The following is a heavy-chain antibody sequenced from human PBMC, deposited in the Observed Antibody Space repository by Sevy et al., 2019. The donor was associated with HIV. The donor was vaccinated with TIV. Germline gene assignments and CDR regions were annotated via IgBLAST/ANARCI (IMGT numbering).Heavy chain of an antibody. CDR1: GASISSSGHY. V-gene: IGHV4-39*01. CDR2: INYSGIT. CDR3: AGPILTYNNGWSYYDY. D-gene: IGHD6-19*01. J-gene: IGHJ4*02. Sequence: SETLSLTCTVSGASISSSGHYWGWIRQPPGKGLEWLASINYSGITFYNPSLKSRVTISADTSKNQISLDLNSVTAADTAIYFCAGPILTYNNGWSYYDYWGQGTVVTVSS.